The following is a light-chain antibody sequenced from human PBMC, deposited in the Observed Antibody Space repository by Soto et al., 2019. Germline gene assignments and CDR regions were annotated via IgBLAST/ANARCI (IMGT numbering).Light chain of an antibody. Sequence: QSVLTQPASVSGSPGQSITISCTGTSSDVGGYNYVSWYQHHPGKAPKLMIYEVSNRPSGVSNRFSGSKSGNTASLTISGLQAEDEADYYCNSYTSSSTLYVFGTGTKVTLL. CDR2: EVS. CDR1: SSDVGGYNY. V-gene: IGLV2-14*01. CDR3: NSYTSSSTLYV. J-gene: IGLJ1*01.